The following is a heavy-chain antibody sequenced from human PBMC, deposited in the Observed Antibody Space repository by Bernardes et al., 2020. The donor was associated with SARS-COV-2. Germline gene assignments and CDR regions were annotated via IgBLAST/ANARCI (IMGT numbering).Heavy chain of an antibody. CDR2: INHSGST. D-gene: IGHD3-3*01. J-gene: IGHJ5*02. CDR1: GGSFSGYY. CDR3: ARRYDFWSGYYEGWFDP. V-gene: IGHV4-34*01. Sequence: SETLSLTCAVYGGSFSGYYWSWIRQPPGKGLEWIGEINHSGSTNYNPSLKSRVTISVDTSKNQFSLKLSSVTAADTAVYYCARRYDFWSGYYEGWFDPWGQGTLVTVSS.